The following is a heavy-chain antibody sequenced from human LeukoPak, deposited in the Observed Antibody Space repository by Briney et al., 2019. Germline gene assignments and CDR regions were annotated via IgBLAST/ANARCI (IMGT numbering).Heavy chain of an antibody. D-gene: IGHD6-19*01. J-gene: IGHJ4*02. V-gene: IGHV4-61*02. Sequence: SETLSRTCTVSGFSISTSSFYWSWIRQPPGKGLEWIGRIYASGSTRYNPSLRTLVTLSVDTSKNQISLRLSSVTDADTAVYYCARDPGYTSGTYYWGQGTLVTVSS. CDR3: ARDPGYTSGTYY. CDR1: GFSISTSSFY. CDR2: IYASGST.